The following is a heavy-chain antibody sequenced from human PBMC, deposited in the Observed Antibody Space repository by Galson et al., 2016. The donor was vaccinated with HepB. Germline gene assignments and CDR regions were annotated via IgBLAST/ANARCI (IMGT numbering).Heavy chain of an antibody. CDR1: GFIFTAYY. V-gene: IGHV1-2*06. CDR2: INPNSGDT. D-gene: IGHD3-10*01. Sequence: SVKVSCKASGFIFTAYYIHWVRQAPGQGLEWMGRINPNSGDTNYAQKFQGRVTMTRDTSIHTAYMELNRLTSDDTAVYYCARDRIGVVRAAKGYSWFDPWGQGTQVTVAS. J-gene: IGHJ5*02. CDR3: ARDRIGVVRAAKGYSWFDP.